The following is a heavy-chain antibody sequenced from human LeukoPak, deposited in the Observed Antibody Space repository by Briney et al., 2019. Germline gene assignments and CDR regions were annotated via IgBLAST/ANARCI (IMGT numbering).Heavy chain of an antibody. Sequence: GGSLRLSCAASGFSFSNYWMTWVRQAPGKGLEWVSSISSSSSYIYYADSVKGRFTISGDNAKNSLYLQMNSLRVEDTAVYYCARDQDRAFDIWGQGTMVTVSS. CDR1: GFSFSNYW. J-gene: IGHJ3*02. CDR2: ISSSSSYI. CDR3: ARDQDRAFDI. V-gene: IGHV3-21*01.